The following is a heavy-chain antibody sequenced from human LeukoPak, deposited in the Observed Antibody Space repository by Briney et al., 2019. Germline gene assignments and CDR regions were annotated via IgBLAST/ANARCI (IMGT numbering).Heavy chain of an antibody. Sequence: SETLSLTCAVYGGSFSGYYWSWIRQPPGKGLEWIGEINHSGSTNYNPSLKSRVTISVDTSKNQFSLKLSSVTAADTAVYYCARDQEAYCSSTSCYEYYYCMDVWGKGTTVTISS. D-gene: IGHD2-2*01. CDR1: GGSFSGYY. CDR2: INHSGST. J-gene: IGHJ6*03. CDR3: ARDQEAYCSSTSCYEYYYCMDV. V-gene: IGHV4-34*01.